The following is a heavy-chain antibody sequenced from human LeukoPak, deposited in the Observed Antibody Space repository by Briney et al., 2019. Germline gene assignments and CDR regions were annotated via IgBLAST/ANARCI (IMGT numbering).Heavy chain of an antibody. D-gene: IGHD6-6*01. J-gene: IGHJ4*02. CDR2: IYYRGNT. CDR1: GDSISSTTYY. CDR3: ARLYSGTRPPDY. V-gene: IGHV4-39*01. Sequence: PSETLSLTCTVSGDSISSTTYYWGFIRQPPGKGLEWIGSIYYRGNTYYNPSLKSRVTISADTSNNQSSLKLSSVTAADTAVYYCARLYSGTRPPDYWGQGTLVTVSS.